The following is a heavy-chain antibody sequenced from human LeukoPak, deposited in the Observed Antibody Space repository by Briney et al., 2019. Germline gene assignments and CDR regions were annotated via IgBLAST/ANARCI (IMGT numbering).Heavy chain of an antibody. CDR1: GGSISIYY. D-gene: IGHD2-2*01. CDR3: ARGLVVVPAAIRIGGFDY. J-gene: IGHJ4*02. CDR2: IYYSGST. Sequence: NSSETLSLTCTVSGGSISIYYWSWIRQPPGKGLEWIGYIYYSGSTNYNPSLKSRVTISVDTSKNQFSLKLSSVTAADTAVYYCARGLVVVPAAIRIGGFDYWGQGTLVTVSS. V-gene: IGHV4-59*01.